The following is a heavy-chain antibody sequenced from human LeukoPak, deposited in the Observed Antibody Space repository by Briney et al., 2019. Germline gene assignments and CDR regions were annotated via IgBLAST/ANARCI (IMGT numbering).Heavy chain of an antibody. Sequence: SETLSLTCTVSGGSISRYYWSCIRQPPGKGVEWIGNIYYSRSTNYNPSLKSRVTISVDTSKNQFSLKLSSVTAADTAVYYCARRRYSYGSYYFDYWGQGTLVTVSS. CDR1: GGSISRYY. CDR3: ARRRYSYGSYYFDY. V-gene: IGHV4-59*08. J-gene: IGHJ4*02. D-gene: IGHD5-18*01. CDR2: IYYSRST.